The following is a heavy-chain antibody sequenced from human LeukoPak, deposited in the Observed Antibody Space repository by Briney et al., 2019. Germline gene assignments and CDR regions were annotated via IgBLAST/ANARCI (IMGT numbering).Heavy chain of an antibody. D-gene: IGHD2-15*01. Sequence: ASVTVSCKASGYTFTSYDINWVRQAPGQGLEWMGWMNPNSGNTGYAQKFQGRVTVTRNTSISTAYMELSSLRSEDTAVYYCARGGEDIVVVVAARDDAFDIWGQGTMVTVSS. V-gene: IGHV1-8*01. CDR3: ARGGEDIVVVVAARDDAFDI. CDR1: GYTFTSYD. CDR2: MNPNSGNT. J-gene: IGHJ3*02.